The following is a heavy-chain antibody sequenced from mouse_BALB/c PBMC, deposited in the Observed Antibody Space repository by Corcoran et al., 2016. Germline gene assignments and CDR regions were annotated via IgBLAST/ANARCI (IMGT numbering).Heavy chain of an antibody. V-gene: IGHV9-3-1*01. CDR1: GYTFTNYE. Sequence: QIQLVQSGPELKKPGETVKISCKASGYTFTNYEMNWVKQAPGKGLKWMGWINTYTGEPTYSDDFKGRFAFSLETSASTVYLQINNLKNEDTATYFWAREPRAMDYWGQGTSVTVSS. CDR3: AREPRAMDY. CDR2: INTYTGEP. J-gene: IGHJ4*01.